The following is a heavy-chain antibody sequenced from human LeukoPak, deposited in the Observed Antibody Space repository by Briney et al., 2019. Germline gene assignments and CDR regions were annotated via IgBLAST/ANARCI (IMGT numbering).Heavy chain of an antibody. CDR3: VRHSYTTSPILQVVRYKWFDP. Sequence: SETLSLTCAVYGGSFSGYYWSWIRQPPGKGLEWIGEINHSGSTNYNPSLKSRVTISVDTSKNQFSLKLNSVTAADTAVYYCVRHSYTTSPILQVVRYKWFDPWGQGTLVTVSS. CDR1: GGSFSGYY. V-gene: IGHV4-34*01. D-gene: IGHD2-15*01. J-gene: IGHJ5*02. CDR2: INHSGST.